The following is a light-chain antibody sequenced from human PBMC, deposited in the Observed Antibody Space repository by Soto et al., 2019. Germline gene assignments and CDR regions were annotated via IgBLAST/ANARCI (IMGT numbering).Light chain of an antibody. CDR3: QKCKIAPFT. Sequence: DIQMTQSPSSLSAFVGDTVTITCRASQDISNFLAWYQQKPGKVPKLLIYAASTLQSGVPSRFSDSGSGTDFTLTISSLQPEDVATYYCQKCKIAPFTFGGGTKVEIK. J-gene: IGKJ4*01. V-gene: IGKV1-27*01. CDR2: AAS. CDR1: QDISNF.